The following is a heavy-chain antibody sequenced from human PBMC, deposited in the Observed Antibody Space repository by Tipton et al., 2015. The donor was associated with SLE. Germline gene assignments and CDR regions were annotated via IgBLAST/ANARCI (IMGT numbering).Heavy chain of an antibody. D-gene: IGHD2-2*01. Sequence: TLSLTCSIYGGSFGGYYWSWIRQPPEKGLEWIGEINHGGSTNYNPSLKSRVTISVDTSKNQFSLKLSSVTAADTAVYYCARVWGIGSRGVDYWGQGTLVTVSS. CDR2: INHGGST. CDR1: GGSFGGYY. J-gene: IGHJ4*02. V-gene: IGHV4-34*01. CDR3: ARVWGIGSRGVDY.